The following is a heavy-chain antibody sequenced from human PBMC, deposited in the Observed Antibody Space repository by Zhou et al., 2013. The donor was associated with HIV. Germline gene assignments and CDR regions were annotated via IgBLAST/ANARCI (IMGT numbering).Heavy chain of an antibody. D-gene: IGHD1-26*01. J-gene: IGHJ3*02. CDR1: GLMFIRYY. CDR2: VNPNTGGT. CDR3: ARRSGSYPDAFDI. Sequence: QVPLVQSGTEVKEPGASVKVSCQPSGLMFIRYYVHWVRQAPGQGLEWMGWVNPNTGGTDYAQKFQGRVTMTRDTSISTAYMELSRLRSDDTAVYYCARRSGSYPDAFDIWGQGDNGHRLF. V-gene: IGHV1-2*02.